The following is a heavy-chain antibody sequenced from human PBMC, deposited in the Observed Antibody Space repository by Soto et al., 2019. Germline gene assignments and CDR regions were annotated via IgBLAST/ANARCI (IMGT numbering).Heavy chain of an antibody. CDR1: GGSISSSSYY. J-gene: IGHJ4*02. CDR3: VRLGDYYDSSGYFLDY. D-gene: IGHD3-22*01. Sequence: SETLSLTCTVSGGSISSSSYYWGWIRQPPGMGLEWIGSIYYSGSTYYNPSLKSRVTISVDTSMNQFSLKLSSVTAADTAVYYCVRLGDYYDSSGYFLDYWGQGTLVTVSS. V-gene: IGHV4-39*01. CDR2: IYYSGST.